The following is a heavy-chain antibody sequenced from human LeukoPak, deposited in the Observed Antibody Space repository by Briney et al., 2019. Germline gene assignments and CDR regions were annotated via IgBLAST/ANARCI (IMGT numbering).Heavy chain of an antibody. J-gene: IGHJ4*02. CDR2: VKPDESGK. V-gene: IGHV3-7*01. CDR1: GFTFSSHW. Sequence: GGSLRLSCAASGFTFSSHWMNWVRQAPGKGLEWVASVKPDESGKYYVNSVEGRFTVSRDNAKNSLYLQMNSLRAEDTAVYYCARDLGYGDYGIDYWGQGTLVTVSS. D-gene: IGHD4-17*01. CDR3: ARDLGYGDYGIDY.